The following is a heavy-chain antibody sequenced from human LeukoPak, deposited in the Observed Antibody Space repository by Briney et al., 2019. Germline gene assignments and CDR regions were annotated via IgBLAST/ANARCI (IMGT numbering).Heavy chain of an antibody. J-gene: IGHJ1*01. V-gene: IGHV4-59*01. CDR2: IYHSGST. Sequence: SETLSLTCTVSGGSISTYYWNWIRQPPGKGLEWIGYIYHSGSTNYNPSLQSRVTISVDTSKNQFSLNLNSVTAADTAVYYCARGGAARLHFQNRGQGTLVTVSS. CDR3: ARGGAARLHFQN. CDR1: GGSISTYY. D-gene: IGHD6-6*01.